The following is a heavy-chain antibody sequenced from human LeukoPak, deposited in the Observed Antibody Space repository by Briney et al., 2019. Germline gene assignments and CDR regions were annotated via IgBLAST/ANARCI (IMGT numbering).Heavy chain of an antibody. D-gene: IGHD3-10*01. CDR2: ISYSGGST. CDR3: AKDDGGSPPDAFDI. J-gene: IGHJ3*02. V-gene: IGHV3-23*01. Sequence: GGSLRLSCVASGFTFNTYSMNWVRQAPGKGLEWVSTISYSGGSTYYADSVKGRFAISRDSSKNTLYLQMNGLRGEDTAVYYCAKDDGGSPPDAFDIWGQGTLVTVSS. CDR1: GFTFNTYS.